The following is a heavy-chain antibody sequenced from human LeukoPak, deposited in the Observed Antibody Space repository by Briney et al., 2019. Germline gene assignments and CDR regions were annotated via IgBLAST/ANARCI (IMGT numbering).Heavy chain of an antibody. J-gene: IGHJ4*02. Sequence: SRTLALTCTVSGGSISSGDYYWSWIRQPPGKGLEWIGYIYYSGSTYYNPSLKSRVTISVDTSKNQFSLKLSSVTAADTAVYYCAREDQYSSSSGDYWGQGTLVTVSS. V-gene: IGHV4-30-4*08. CDR3: AREDQYSSSSGDY. D-gene: IGHD6-6*01. CDR1: GGSISSGDYY. CDR2: IYYSGST.